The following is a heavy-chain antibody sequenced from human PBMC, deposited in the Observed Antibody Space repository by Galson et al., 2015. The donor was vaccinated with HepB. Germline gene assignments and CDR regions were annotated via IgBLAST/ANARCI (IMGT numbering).Heavy chain of an antibody. V-gene: IGHV1-3*01. CDR2: INAGNGNT. D-gene: IGHD2-15*01. CDR3: ARGGAVVVVACPFDY. J-gene: IGHJ4*02. CDR1: GYTFTSYA. Sequence: SVKVSCKASGYTFTSYAMHWVRQAPGQRLERMGWINAGNGNTKYSQKFQGRVTITRDTSASTAYMELSSLRSEDTAVYYCARGGAVVVVACPFDYWGQGTLVTVSS.